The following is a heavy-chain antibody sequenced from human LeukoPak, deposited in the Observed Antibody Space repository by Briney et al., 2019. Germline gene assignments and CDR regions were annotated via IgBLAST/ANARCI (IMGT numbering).Heavy chain of an antibody. D-gene: IGHD3-10*01. CDR3: ARVYGSGSYTFNY. CDR2: MNPNSGNT. J-gene: IGHJ4*02. CDR1: EYTFTSYD. Sequence: ASVKVSCKASEYTFTSYDINWVRQATGQGLEWMGWMNPNSGNTGYAQKFQGRVTMTRDTSISTAYMELSRLRSDDTAVYYCARVYGSGSYTFNYWGQGTLVTVSS. V-gene: IGHV1-8*01.